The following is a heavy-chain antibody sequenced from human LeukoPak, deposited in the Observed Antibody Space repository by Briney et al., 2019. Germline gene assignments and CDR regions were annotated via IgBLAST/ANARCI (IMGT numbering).Heavy chain of an antibody. V-gene: IGHV3-7*03. CDR3: AKDTYYSNYDWFDP. CDR1: GFTFSSYW. J-gene: IGHJ5*02. D-gene: IGHD4-11*01. Sequence: PGGSLRLSCAASGFTFSSYWMSWVRQAPGKGLEWVANIKQDGSEKYYVDSVKGRFTISRDNSKNTLYLQMNSLRAEDTAVYYCAKDTYYSNYDWFDPWGQGTLVTVSS. CDR2: IKQDGSEK.